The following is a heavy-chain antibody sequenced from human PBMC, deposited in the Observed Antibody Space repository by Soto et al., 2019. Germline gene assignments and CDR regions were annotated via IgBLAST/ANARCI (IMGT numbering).Heavy chain of an antibody. D-gene: IGHD2-21*01. CDR2: IYWDDDK. CDR3: AHRRVDNWFDP. J-gene: IGHJ5*02. CDR1: GFSLITSGEG. V-gene: IGHV2-5*02. Sequence: QITLKESGPTVVKPTQTLTLTCTSSGFSLITSGEGVAWIRQPPGKALEWLAVIYWDDDKRYSPSLKSRLTITRDTSKNQVILTMTNMDPVDTATYYCAHRRVDNWFDPWGQGTLVTVSS.